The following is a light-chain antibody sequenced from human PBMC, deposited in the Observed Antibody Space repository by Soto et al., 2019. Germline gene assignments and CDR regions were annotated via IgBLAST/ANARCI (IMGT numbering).Light chain of an antibody. CDR3: QHYGSSGLT. V-gene: IGKV3-20*01. CDR2: GAS. J-gene: IGKJ4*01. Sequence: EIVLTQSPGTLSLSPGERATLSCRASQSLSSNYLAWYQQKPGQAPRLLIYGASSRATGSPDRFSGSGSGTDFTLTITRLEPEDFAVYYCQHYGSSGLTVGGGTKVEIK. CDR1: QSLSSNY.